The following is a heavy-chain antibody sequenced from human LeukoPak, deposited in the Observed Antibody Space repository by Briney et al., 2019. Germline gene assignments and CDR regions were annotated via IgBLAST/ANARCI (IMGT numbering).Heavy chain of an antibody. CDR2: IIPIFGTA. CDR3: ARTVVVPAAITDYYYYYYMDV. D-gene: IGHD2-2*01. Sequence: ASVKVSCKASGGTFKSYAISWVRQAPGQGLEWMGGIIPIFGTANYAQKFQGRVTITTDESTSTAYMELSSLRSEDTAVYYCARTVVVPAAITDYYYYYYMDVWGKGTTVTVSS. J-gene: IGHJ6*03. V-gene: IGHV1-69*05. CDR1: GGTFKSYA.